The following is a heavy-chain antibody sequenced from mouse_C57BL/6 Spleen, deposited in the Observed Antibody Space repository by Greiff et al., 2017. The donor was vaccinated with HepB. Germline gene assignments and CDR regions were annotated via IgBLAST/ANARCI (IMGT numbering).Heavy chain of an antibody. CDR2: IYTGDGDT. CDR1: GYAFSSSW. D-gene: IGHD1-1*01. CDR3: ARELRYAMDY. J-gene: IGHJ4*01. V-gene: IGHV1-82*01. Sequence: VQLQESGPELVKPGASVKISCKASGYAFSSSWLNWVKQRPGKGLEWIGRIYTGDGDTNYNGKFKGKATLTADKSSSTAYMQLSSLTSEDSAVYFCARELRYAMDYWGQGTSVTVSS.